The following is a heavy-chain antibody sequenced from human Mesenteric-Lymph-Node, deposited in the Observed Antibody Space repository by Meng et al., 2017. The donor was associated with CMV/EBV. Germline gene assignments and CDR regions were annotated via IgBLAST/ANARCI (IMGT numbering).Heavy chain of an antibody. CDR3: AKLTTSGTWFDF. Sequence: LTCAVNGESFSGHVWSWIRQPPGKGLEWSGEMTQSGSTNYNPSLESRVTISVDTSKNQLSLKMKSVAAADSAVYYCAKLTTSGTWFDFWGQGTLVTVSS. J-gene: IGHJ4*02. V-gene: IGHV4-34*01. D-gene: IGHD1/OR15-1a*01. CDR1: GESFSGHV. CDR2: MTQSGST.